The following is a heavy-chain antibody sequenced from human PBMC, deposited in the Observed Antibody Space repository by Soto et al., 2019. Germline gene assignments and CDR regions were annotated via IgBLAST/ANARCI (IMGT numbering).Heavy chain of an antibody. V-gene: IGHV3-53*02. J-gene: IGHJ6*02. CDR3: ARHYSAMGV. CDR2: IYSDNNT. CDR1: GFTVSSDS. Sequence: EVQLVETGGELIQPGGSLRLACAASGFTVSSDSMTWVRQAPGKGLEWSSIIYSDNNTDYADSVKGRFSISRDTSKNILYLQMNSLRAEDTAEYYCARHYSAMGVWGQGTTVTVSS.